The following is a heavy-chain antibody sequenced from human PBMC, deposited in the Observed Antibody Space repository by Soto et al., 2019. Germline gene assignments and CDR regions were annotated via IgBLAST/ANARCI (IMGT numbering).Heavy chain of an antibody. V-gene: IGHV5-10-1*01. CDR3: ARLFCSTTTCDSWFDP. Sequence: GESLKISCTGFGYTFTTFWISWVRQMPGKGLEWMGRIDPRDSYVNYSPSFQGHVTISLDKSISTAYLQWGSLKASDTAMYYCARLFCSTTTCDSWFDPGGQRTLVTVSS. D-gene: IGHD2-2*01. J-gene: IGHJ5*02. CDR1: GYTFTTFW. CDR2: IDPRDSYV.